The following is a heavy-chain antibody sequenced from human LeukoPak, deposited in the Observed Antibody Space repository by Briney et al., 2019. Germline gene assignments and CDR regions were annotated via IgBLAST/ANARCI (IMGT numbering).Heavy chain of an antibody. D-gene: IGHD2/OR15-2a*01. CDR1: GGSISSYY. CDR2: TYYSGNT. Sequence: SETLSLTCTVSGGSISSYYWSWIRQPPGKGLEWIGSTYYSGNTYYSPSLMSRVTISVDTSKNQFSLNLSSVTAAATAVYYCARAPHFFETRGSRYYFDYWGQGALVTVSS. J-gene: IGHJ4*02. CDR3: ARAPHFFETRGSRYYFDY. V-gene: IGHV4-59*12.